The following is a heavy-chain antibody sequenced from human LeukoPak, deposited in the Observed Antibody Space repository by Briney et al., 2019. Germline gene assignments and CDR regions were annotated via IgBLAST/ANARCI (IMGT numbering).Heavy chain of an antibody. CDR1: GYTFTNYG. V-gene: IGHV1-18*01. D-gene: IGHD1-26*01. Sequence: GASVKVSCKASGYTFTNYGISWVRQSPGQGLEWMGWISIYNGNTNYAQKLQGRVTMTTDISTSTAYMELRSLRSDDTAVYYCASGYLSGSTYYFDYWGQGTLVTVSS. CDR2: ISIYNGNT. CDR3: ASGYLSGSTYYFDY. J-gene: IGHJ4*02.